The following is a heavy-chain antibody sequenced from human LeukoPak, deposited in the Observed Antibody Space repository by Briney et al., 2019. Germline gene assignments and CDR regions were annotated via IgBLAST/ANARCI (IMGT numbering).Heavy chain of an antibody. CDR3: ARGGRGSAAVVAPRSFDI. Sequence: GGSLRLSCAASGFTVISTHMVWVRQAPGKGLEWVSVIYTGGNSYYAGSVQGRFIISRDISKNTLYLQMNSLRAEDSALYYCARGGRGSAAVVAPRSFDIWGQGTMVTVSS. CDR2: IYTGGNS. D-gene: IGHD3-22*01. CDR1: GFTVISTH. J-gene: IGHJ3*02. V-gene: IGHV3-53*01.